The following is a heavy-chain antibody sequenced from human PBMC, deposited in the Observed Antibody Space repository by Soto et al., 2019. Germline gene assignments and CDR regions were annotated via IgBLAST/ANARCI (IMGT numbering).Heavy chain of an antibody. Sequence: PSETLSLTCTVSGGSVSSGSYYWSWIRQPPGKGLEWIGYIYYSGSTNYNPSLKSRVTISVDTSKNQFSLKLSSVTAADTAVYYCARVGPEMATITRYYYYGMDVWGQGTTVTVSS. CDR2: IYYSGST. CDR1: GGSVSSGSYY. V-gene: IGHV4-61*01. D-gene: IGHD5-12*01. CDR3: ARVGPEMATITRYYYYGMDV. J-gene: IGHJ6*02.